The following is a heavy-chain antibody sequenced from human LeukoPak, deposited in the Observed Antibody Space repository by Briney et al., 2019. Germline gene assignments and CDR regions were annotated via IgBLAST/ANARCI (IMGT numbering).Heavy chain of an antibody. CDR3: ARAGPNDHRFDY. V-gene: IGHV3-30-3*01. CDR2: ISYHGGSQ. CDR1: GFTITSYA. J-gene: IGHJ4*02. D-gene: IGHD1-1*01. Sequence: GGSLRLSCAASGFTITSYAMHWVRQAPGKGLEWVAVISYHGGSQYYADSVKGRFTISRDTLKNTLYLQMFSLRPEDTSIYYCARAGPNDHRFDYWGQGTLVTVSS.